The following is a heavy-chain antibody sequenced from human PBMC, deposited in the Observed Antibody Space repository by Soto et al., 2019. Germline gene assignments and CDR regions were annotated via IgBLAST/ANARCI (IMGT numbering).Heavy chain of an antibody. V-gene: IGHV1-69*01. CDR2: IIPIFGTA. Sequence: VKVSCKASGGTFSSYAISWVRQAPGQGLEWMGGIIPIFGTANYAQKFQGRVTITADESTSTAYMELSSLRSEDTAVYYCAKITMVRGDLDYYGMDVWGQGTTVTVSS. CDR1: GGTFSSYA. D-gene: IGHD3-10*01. J-gene: IGHJ6*02. CDR3: AKITMVRGDLDYYGMDV.